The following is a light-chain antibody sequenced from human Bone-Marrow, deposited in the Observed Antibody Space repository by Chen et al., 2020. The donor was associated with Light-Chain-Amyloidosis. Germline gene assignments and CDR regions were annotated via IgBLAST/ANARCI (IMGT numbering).Light chain of an antibody. CDR1: SSDVGGDNH. CDR2: EVT. CDR3: SSYTSTNALV. V-gene: IGLV2-14*01. Sequence: QSALTQPASVSGSPGPSITISCTGTSSDVGGDNHVSWYQQHPDTAPKLMIYEVTNRPSWVPDRFSGSKSDNTASLTISGLQTEDEADYFCSSYTSTNALVFGSGTRVTVL. J-gene: IGLJ1*01.